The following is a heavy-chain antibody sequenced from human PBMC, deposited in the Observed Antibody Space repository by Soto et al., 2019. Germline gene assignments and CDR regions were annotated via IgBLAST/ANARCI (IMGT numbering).Heavy chain of an antibody. Sequence: GASVKVSCKASGYTFSKYAMQWVRQALGQRPEWMGWINAGNGNTKYSEKFQDRFTINPDTSNNQFSLQLNSVTPDDTAVYYCARLVGNSWLDSWGQGTLVTVSS. D-gene: IGHD2-2*01. J-gene: IGHJ5*01. CDR2: INAGNGNT. CDR3: ARLVGNSWLDS. CDR1: GYTFSKYA. V-gene: IGHV1-3*01.